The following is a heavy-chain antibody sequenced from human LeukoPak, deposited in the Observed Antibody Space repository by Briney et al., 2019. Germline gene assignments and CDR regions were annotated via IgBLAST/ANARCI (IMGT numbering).Heavy chain of an antibody. J-gene: IGHJ4*02. Sequence: GGSLRLSCAASGFTFSSYAMSWVRQAPGKGLEWVSAISGSGDSTYYADAVKGRFTISRDNSKSTLYLQMNSLRAEDTAIYFCAKEGNGDYYFDYWGEGTLVTVSS. V-gene: IGHV3-23*01. CDR2: ISGSGDST. CDR1: GFTFSSYA. CDR3: AKEGNGDYYFDY. D-gene: IGHD4-17*01.